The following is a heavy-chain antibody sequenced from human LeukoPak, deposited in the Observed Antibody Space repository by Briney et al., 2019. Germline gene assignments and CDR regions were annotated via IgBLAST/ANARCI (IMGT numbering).Heavy chain of an antibody. V-gene: IGHV3-20*04. D-gene: IGHD3-9*01. Sequence: GGSLRLSCAASGFTFDDYGMIWVRQAPGKGLEWVSGINWNGGITGYADSVKGRFTISRDNAKNSLYLQLNSLRAEDTALYYCARDERRELRYFDWLPKDYYYYYGMDVWGQGTTVTVSS. CDR1: GFTFDDYG. CDR2: INWNGGIT. CDR3: ARDERRELRYFDWLPKDYYYYYGMDV. J-gene: IGHJ6*02.